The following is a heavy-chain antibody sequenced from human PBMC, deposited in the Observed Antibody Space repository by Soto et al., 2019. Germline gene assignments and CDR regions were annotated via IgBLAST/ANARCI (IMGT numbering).Heavy chain of an antibody. CDR1: GDSITAYY. CDR3: ASDKGGEFLKGSGMDV. Sequence: QMQLQESGPGLVKPSETLSLICSVSGDSITAYYLSWLRQSPGKELEWIGYIYDNGETNYNTSLKSRVTKSGDTSKTLCSLRLSSVTAADTGVYYCASDKGGEFLKGSGMDVWGQGTTVIVSS. V-gene: IGHV4-59*01. D-gene: IGHD3-10*01. J-gene: IGHJ6*02. CDR2: IYDNGET.